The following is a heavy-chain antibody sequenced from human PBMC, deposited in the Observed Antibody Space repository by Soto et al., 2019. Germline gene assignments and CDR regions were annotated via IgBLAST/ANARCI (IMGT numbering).Heavy chain of an antibody. CDR2: ISYDGSNK. CDR1: GFTFSSYG. J-gene: IGHJ4*02. Sequence: QVQLVESGGGVVQPGRSLRLSCAASGFTFSSYGMHWVRQALGKGLEWVAVISYDGSNKYYADSVKGRFTISRDNSKNTLYLQMNSLRAEDTAVYYCAKDAKGGGDYFDYWGQGTLVTVSS. CDR3: AKDAKGGGDYFDY. V-gene: IGHV3-30*18. D-gene: IGHD3-16*01.